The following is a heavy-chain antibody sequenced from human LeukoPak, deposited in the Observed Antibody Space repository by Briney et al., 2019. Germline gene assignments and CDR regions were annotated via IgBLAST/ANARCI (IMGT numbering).Heavy chain of an antibody. CDR1: GGSISSYY. CDR2: IYNSGST. V-gene: IGHV4-59*01. D-gene: IGHD2-15*01. CDR3: ARAILGYCSGGSCPGPRYYYMDV. Sequence: KPSETLSLTCTVSGGSISSYYWSWIRQPPGKGLEWIGYIYNSGSTNYNPSLKSRVTISVDTSKNQFSLKLSSVTAADTAVYYCARAILGYCSGGSCPGPRYYYMDVWGKGTTVTVSS. J-gene: IGHJ6*03.